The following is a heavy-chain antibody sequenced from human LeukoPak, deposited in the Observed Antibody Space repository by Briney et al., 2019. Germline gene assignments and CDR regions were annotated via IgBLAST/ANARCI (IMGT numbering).Heavy chain of an antibody. CDR3: ASDYYGSGSYYNH. J-gene: IGHJ5*02. CDR1: SGSISSYY. CDR2: IYYSGST. Sequence: SETLSLTCTVSSGSISSYYWSSIRQPPGKGLEWIGYIYYSGSTNYNPSLKSRATISVDTPKNQFSLKLSSVTAADTAVYYCASDYYGSGSYYNHWGQGTLVTVSS. D-gene: IGHD3-10*01. V-gene: IGHV4-59*01.